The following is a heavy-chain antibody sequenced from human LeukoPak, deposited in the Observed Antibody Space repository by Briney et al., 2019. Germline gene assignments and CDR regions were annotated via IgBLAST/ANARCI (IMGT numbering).Heavy chain of an antibody. CDR1: GYTCTSYG. J-gene: IGHJ4*02. CDR2: ISAYNANT. CDR3: ARDQYSGGCQPFDY. V-gene: IGHV1-18*01. D-gene: IGHD6-25*01. Sequence: ASVKVSCKASGYTCTSYGISWGRQAPGQGLEWVGWISAYNANTNYAQQLQGRGTTTTDTSTSTDYMELRRLRPDDTPVYYCARDQYSGGCQPFDYWGQGTLVTVSS.